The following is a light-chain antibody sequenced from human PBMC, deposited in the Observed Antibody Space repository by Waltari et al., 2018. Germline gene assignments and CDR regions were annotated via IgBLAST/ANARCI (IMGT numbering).Light chain of an antibody. Sequence: QSALTQPAPVSGSPGPSITISCTGTSSDVGGSNLFPWYQQHPGKAPKIIIFEGNKWPSGVSHRFSGSKSGNTASLTISVLQAEDEADYYCCSFAGSTTWVFGGGTTLTVL. CDR2: EGN. CDR1: SSDVGGSNL. CDR3: CSFAGSTTWV. J-gene: IGLJ3*02. V-gene: IGLV2-23*01.